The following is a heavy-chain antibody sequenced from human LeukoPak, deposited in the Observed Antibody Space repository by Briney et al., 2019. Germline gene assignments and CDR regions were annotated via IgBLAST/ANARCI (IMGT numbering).Heavy chain of an antibody. D-gene: IGHD5-12*01. CDR2: IWYDGSNK. J-gene: IGHJ4*02. Sequence: GGSLRLSCAAPGFTFSSYGMHWVRQAPGKGLGWVAGIWYDGSNKYYADSVKGRFTISRDNCMNAVYLQMNSLRAEDTAVYYCARESSGSQRGIDYWGQGTLVTVSS. CDR3: ARESSGSQRGIDY. CDR1: GFTFSSYG. V-gene: IGHV3-33*01.